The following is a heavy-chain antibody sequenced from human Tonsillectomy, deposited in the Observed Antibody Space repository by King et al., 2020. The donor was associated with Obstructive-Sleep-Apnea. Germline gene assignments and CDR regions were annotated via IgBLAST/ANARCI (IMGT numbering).Heavy chain of an antibody. Sequence: VQLVESGGGVVQPGRSLRLSCAASGFTFSSYGMHWVRQAPGKGLEWVAVISFDGSNKFYADSVKGRFTISRDNSKNTLYLQMNSLRAGDTAVYYCANAYYYDLGSYNGMDVWGQGTTVTVSS. D-gene: IGHD3-10*01. V-gene: IGHV3-30*18. CDR1: GFTFSSYG. CDR3: ANAYYYDLGSYNGMDV. CDR2: ISFDGSNK. J-gene: IGHJ6*02.